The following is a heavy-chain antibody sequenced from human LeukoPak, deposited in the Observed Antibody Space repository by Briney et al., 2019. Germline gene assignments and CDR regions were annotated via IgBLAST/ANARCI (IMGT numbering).Heavy chain of an antibody. Sequence: PGGSLRLSCAASGFTFYMYAMSWVRQAPGKGLEWVASMCGTAGCTFYPDSVKGRFTISRDNSKNILYLQMNSLRAEDTAIYYCAKDRPNFYENSGHYYRRDGDSWGQGTLVTVCS. J-gene: IGHJ5*01. D-gene: IGHD3-22*01. CDR3: AKDRPNFYENSGHYYRRDGDS. CDR1: GFTFYMYA. V-gene: IGHV3-23*01. CDR2: MCGTAGCT.